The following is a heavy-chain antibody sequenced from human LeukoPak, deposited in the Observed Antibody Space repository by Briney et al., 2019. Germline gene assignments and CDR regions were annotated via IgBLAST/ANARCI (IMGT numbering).Heavy chain of an antibody. D-gene: IGHD1-26*01. CDR2: IRYDGNNK. CDR1: GFTFSNYG. J-gene: IGHJ3*02. V-gene: IGHV3-30*02. Sequence: GGSLRLSCGASGFTFSNYGMLWVRQAPGKGLDWVAFIRYDGNNKLYADSVKGRFTISRDNAKNSLYLQMNSLRAEDTAVYYCARDPTSSWETAFDIWGQGTMVTVSS. CDR3: ARDPTSSWETAFDI.